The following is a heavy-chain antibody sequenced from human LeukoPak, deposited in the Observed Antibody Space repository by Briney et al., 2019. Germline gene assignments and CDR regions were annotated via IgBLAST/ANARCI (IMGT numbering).Heavy chain of an antibody. CDR3: VRGSTLRHYQY. CDR2: IYYSGST. Sequence: SETLSLTCTVSGGFISSYYWSWIRRPPGKGLEWIGSIYYSGSTYYNPSLKSRVTVSVDTSKNQFSLKLSSVTAADTAVYYCVRGSTLRHYQYWGQGALVTVSS. J-gene: IGHJ4*02. D-gene: IGHD3-16*01. V-gene: IGHV4-39*01. CDR1: GGFISSYY.